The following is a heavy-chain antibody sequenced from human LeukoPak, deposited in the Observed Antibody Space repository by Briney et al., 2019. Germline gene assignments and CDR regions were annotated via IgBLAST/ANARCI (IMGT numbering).Heavy chain of an antibody. CDR3: ARDKGSSSPGFDY. CDR2: IYYGGST. J-gene: IGHJ4*02. D-gene: IGHD6-13*01. Sequence: SETLSLTCTVSSGSISSSSYYWGWIRQPPGKGLEWIGSIYYGGSTYYNPSLKSRVTISVDTSKNQFSLKLSSVTAADTAVYYCARDKGSSSPGFDYWGQGTLVTVSS. CDR1: SGSISSSSYY. V-gene: IGHV4-39*07.